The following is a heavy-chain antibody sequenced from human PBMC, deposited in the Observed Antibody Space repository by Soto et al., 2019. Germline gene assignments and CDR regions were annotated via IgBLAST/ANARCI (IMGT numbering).Heavy chain of an antibody. CDR1: GYGLTSYA. CDR3: ARTDCSLTSGYQYYYYGMDV. Sequence: GASAKVSCKPPGYGLTSYASTWLRQANGQGLDWMGWMNPNSGNTGYAQKFQGRVTMTRNTSISTAYMELSSLRSEDTAVSYCARTDCSLTSGYQYYYYGMDVCGQGTTVSVSS. J-gene: IGHJ6*02. CDR2: MNPNSGNT. D-gene: IGHD2-2*01. V-gene: IGHV1-8*01.